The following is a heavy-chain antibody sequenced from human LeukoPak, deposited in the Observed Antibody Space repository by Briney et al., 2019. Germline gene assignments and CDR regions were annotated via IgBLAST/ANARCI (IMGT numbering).Heavy chain of an antibody. D-gene: IGHD2-8*02. Sequence: GGSLRLSCAASGFSFNGYAIHWVRQAPGKGLEWVANIKQDGSEEYYVDSVKGRFTISRDNAKNSLYLQMNSLRAEDTAVYYCASKGCTGGNCKHYFDYWGQGTLVTVAS. V-gene: IGHV3-7*03. CDR1: GFSFNGYA. J-gene: IGHJ4*02. CDR2: IKQDGSEE. CDR3: ASKGCTGGNCKHYFDY.